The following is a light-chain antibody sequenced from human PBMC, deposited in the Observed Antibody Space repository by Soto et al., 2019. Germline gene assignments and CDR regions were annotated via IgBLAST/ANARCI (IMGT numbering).Light chain of an antibody. CDR3: QRYNSAPWT. CDR2: VAS. CDR1: QGISNY. V-gene: IGKV1-27*01. J-gene: IGKJ1*01. Sequence: DIQMTQSPSSLSASVGDRVTITFRASQGISNYLAWYQQQPGKVPKLLIYVASTLQSGVPSRFSGSGSGTDFTLTISSLQPEYVANYYCQRYNSAPWTFGQGTKVEIK.